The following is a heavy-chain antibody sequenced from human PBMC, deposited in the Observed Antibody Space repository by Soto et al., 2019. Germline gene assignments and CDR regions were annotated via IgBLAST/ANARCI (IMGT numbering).Heavy chain of an antibody. V-gene: IGHV3-48*01. CDR1: GGSISSYY. Sequence: PSETLSLTCTVSGGSISSYYWSWVRQAPGKGLEWVSYISGSSNTIYYADSVKGRFTISRDNAKNSLYLQMNSLRSEDTAVYYCARDLNYGLFDYWGQGTLVTVSS. CDR2: ISGSSNTI. D-gene: IGHD4-17*01. J-gene: IGHJ4*02. CDR3: ARDLNYGLFDY.